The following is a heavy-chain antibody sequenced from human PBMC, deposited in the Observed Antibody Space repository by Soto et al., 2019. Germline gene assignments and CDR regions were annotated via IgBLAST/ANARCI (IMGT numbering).Heavy chain of an antibody. J-gene: IGHJ5*02. V-gene: IGHV1-18*01. CDR1: GYTFTSYG. CDR2: ISSYNGNT. CDR3: ASVARIAAPPPPWFDP. D-gene: IGHD6-25*01. Sequence: QVQLVQSGAEVKKPGASVKVSCKASGYTFTSYGISWVRQAPGQGLEWMGWISSYNGNTNYAQKLQGRVTMTTDTSPSTAYMELRSLRSDDTAVYYCASVARIAAPPPPWFDPWGHGTLVTVSS.